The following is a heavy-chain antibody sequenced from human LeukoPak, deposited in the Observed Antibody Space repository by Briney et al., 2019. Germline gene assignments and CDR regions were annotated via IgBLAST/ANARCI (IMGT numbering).Heavy chain of an antibody. CDR1: GGSISSGSYY. V-gene: IGHV4-61*02. J-gene: IGHJ4*02. D-gene: IGHD2-15*01. Sequence: PSETLSLTCTVSGGSISSGSYYWSWIRQPAGKGLEWIGRIYTSGSTNYNPSLKSRVTISVDTSKNQFSLKLSSVTAADTAVYYCARDGCSGGSCYSGAYFDYWGQGTLVTVSS. CDR3: ARDGCSGGSCYSGAYFDY. CDR2: IYTSGST.